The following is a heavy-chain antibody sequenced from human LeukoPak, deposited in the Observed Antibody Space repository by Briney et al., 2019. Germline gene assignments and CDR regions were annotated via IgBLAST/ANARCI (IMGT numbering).Heavy chain of an antibody. D-gene: IGHD6-19*01. V-gene: IGHV3-30-3*01. CDR1: GFTFSSYA. J-gene: IGHJ4*02. CDR2: ISYDGSNK. CDR3: ARYNSAWKTDDY. Sequence: PGRSLRLSCAASGFTFSSYAMHWVRQAPGKGLEWVAVISYDGSNKYYADSVKGRFTISRDNSKNTLYLQMNSLRAEDTAVYFCARYNSAWKTDDYWGQGTLVTVSS.